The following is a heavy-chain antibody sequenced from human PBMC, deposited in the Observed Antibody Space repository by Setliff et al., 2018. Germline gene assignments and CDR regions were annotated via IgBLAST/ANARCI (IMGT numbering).Heavy chain of an antibody. Sequence: SETLSLTCTVSDDSISSRHYYWSWIRQPAGKGLEWLGQIYTSWSTNYNPSLKGRATLSIDASKRQFSLKLTSVTAADTAVYYCGRGFSRIEGWGNWFDPWGQGILVTVSS. D-gene: IGHD2-15*01. V-gene: IGHV4-61*09. J-gene: IGHJ5*02. CDR2: IYTSWST. CDR3: GRGFSRIEGWGNWFDP. CDR1: DDSISSRHYY.